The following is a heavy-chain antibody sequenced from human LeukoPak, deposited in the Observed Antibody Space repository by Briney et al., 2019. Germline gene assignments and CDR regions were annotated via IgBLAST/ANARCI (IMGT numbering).Heavy chain of an antibody. V-gene: IGHV3-11*01. Sequence: PGGSLRLSCAASGFTFSDSYMSWIRQSPGKGLEWISYISSSGEAIYYADSMKGRFTISRDNAKNSLYLHINSLSAEDTAVYYCARNLPVRNDGWPLFDYWGQGTLDTVSS. D-gene: IGHD1-1*01. CDR1: GFTFSDSY. CDR3: ARNLPVRNDGWPLFDY. CDR2: ISSSGEAI. J-gene: IGHJ4*02.